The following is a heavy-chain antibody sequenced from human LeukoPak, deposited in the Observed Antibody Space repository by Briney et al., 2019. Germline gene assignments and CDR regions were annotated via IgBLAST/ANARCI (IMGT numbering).Heavy chain of an antibody. CDR3: ARSSGKWSGDYYYHYMDV. J-gene: IGHJ6*03. V-gene: IGHV4-4*02. CDR2: VVHSGST. CDR1: GGSISSNKW. Sequence: SGTLSLTCAVSGGSISSNKWWSWLRQAPGKGLEWLGEVVHSGSTNYNPSLKSRVTISVDKSKNQFSLRLNSVTAADTAVYYCARSSGKWSGDYYYHYMDVWGRGTTVTISS. D-gene: IGHD3-3*01.